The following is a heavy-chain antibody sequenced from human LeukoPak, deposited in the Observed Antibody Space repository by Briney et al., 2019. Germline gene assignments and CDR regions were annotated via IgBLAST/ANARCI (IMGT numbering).Heavy chain of an antibody. D-gene: IGHD6-6*01. CDR2: MNPNSGNT. CDR3: ARGHWVAARQDYYYHMDV. Sequence: ASVKVSCKASGYTFSSYDINWVRQATGQGFECMGWMNPNSGNTDFAQRFQGRVTITWNTSIRTAYMELSGLGYEDTAVYYCARGHWVAARQDYYYHMDVWGQGTTVTVSS. J-gene: IGHJ6*03. CDR1: GYTFSSYD. V-gene: IGHV1-8*03.